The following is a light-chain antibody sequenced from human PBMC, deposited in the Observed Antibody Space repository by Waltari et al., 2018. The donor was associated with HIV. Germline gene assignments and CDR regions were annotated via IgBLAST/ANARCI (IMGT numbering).Light chain of an antibody. CDR3: TSYISSSSPE. CDR2: EVR. J-gene: IGLJ3*02. CDR1: SRYLRNYNS. Sequence: QSALTQPASVSGSPGQSITISCTGTSRYLRNYNSVSWYPHHPGDAPNVSIYEVRNRPSGVSSRFSGSISGNTASLTISGLQAEDEGDYFCTSYISSSSPEFGGGTKVTVL. V-gene: IGLV2-14*01.